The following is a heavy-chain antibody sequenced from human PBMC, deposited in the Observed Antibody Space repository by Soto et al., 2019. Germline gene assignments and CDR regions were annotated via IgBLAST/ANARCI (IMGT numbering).Heavy chain of an antibody. V-gene: IGHV1-18*01. Sequence: QVQLVQSGAEVTKPGASVKVSCKASGYTFTSYGISWVRQAPGQGLEWMGWISAYNGNTNYAQKLQGRVTMTTDTSTSTAYMELRSLRSDDTAVYYCARDKEAYYGSGSYGWFDPWGQGTLVTVSS. CDR3: ARDKEAYYGSGSYGWFDP. CDR1: GYTFTSYG. D-gene: IGHD3-10*01. CDR2: ISAYNGNT. J-gene: IGHJ5*02.